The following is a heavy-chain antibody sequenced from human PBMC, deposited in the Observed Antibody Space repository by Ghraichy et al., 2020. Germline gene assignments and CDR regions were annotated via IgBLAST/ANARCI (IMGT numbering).Heavy chain of an antibody. CDR2: INSDGTSA. D-gene: IGHD3-10*01. V-gene: IGHV3-74*01. CDR3: ARSRIAGTYDALDI. Sequence: GGSLRLSCAASGLFPFTTYWMYWVRQAPGKGLVWVSRINSDGTSAAYADSVKGRFTISRDNAKNTLYLQMNSLRAEDTAVYYCARSRIAGTYDALDIWGQGTMVTVSS. CDR1: GLFPFTTYW. J-gene: IGHJ3*02.